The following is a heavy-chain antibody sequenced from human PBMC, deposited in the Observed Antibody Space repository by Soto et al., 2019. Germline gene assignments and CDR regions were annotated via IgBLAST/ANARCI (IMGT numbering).Heavy chain of an antibody. CDR2: MNPNSGNT. D-gene: IGHD3-9*01. CDR1: GDTFTSYD. V-gene: IGHV1-8*01. CDR3: AIWYYDILTGSSNLSYFAY. J-gene: IGHJ4*02. Sequence: GASVKASCKACGDTFTSYDSNWVRQATGQGLEWMGWMNPNSGNTGYAQKFQGRVTMTRNTSISTAYMELSSLRSEDTAVYYCAIWYYDILTGSSNLSYFAYWGQGALVTVSS.